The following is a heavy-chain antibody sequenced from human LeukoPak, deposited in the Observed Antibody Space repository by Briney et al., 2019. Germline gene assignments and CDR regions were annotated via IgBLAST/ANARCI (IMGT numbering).Heavy chain of an antibody. CDR1: GYTFTSYS. J-gene: IGHJ5*02. CDR3: ARDVSGDNWFDP. CDR2: INPKSGGT. D-gene: IGHD4-17*01. V-gene: IGHV1-2*02. Sequence: GASVKVSCKASGYTFTSYSISWVRQAPGQGLEWMGWINPKSGGTNYAQKFQGRVTMTRDTSISTAYMELSSLGSDDTAVYYCARDVSGDNWFDPWGQGTLVTVSS.